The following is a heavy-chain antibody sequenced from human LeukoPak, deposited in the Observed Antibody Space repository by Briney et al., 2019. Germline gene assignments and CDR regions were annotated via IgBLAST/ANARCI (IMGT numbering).Heavy chain of an antibody. Sequence: SGGSLRLSCAASGFTFSNYAISWVRQAPGKGLEWVSAISRSGGSTYYADPVKGRFTISRDNSKNTLYLQMNSLRAEDTAVYYCTKPHFDSWGQGTLVTVPS. CDR2: ISRSGGST. V-gene: IGHV3-23*01. CDR3: TKPHFDS. J-gene: IGHJ4*02. CDR1: GFTFSNYA.